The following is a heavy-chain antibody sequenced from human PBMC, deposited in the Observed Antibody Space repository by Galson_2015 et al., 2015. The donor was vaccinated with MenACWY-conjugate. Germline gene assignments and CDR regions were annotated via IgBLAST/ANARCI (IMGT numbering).Heavy chain of an antibody. Sequence: SLRLSCAASGFTFNNYWMHWVRQPPGKGLGWISYIKADGSFSNYADSVKSRFTISTDNAKNMVYLQMDGLGDEDTAVYFCARDNNWSFDSWGQGTLVTVSS. J-gene: IGHJ4*02. V-gene: IGHV3-74*01. D-gene: IGHD1-1*01. CDR3: ARDNNWSFDS. CDR1: GFTFNNYW. CDR2: IKADGSFS.